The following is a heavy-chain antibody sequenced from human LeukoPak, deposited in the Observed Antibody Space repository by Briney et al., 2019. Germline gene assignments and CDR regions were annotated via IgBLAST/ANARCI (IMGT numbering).Heavy chain of an antibody. Sequence: QPAGALRLSCAAAGFTFSNYWMHWVRQAPGKGLVWVSRIKSDGRTNYADSVKGRFTISRDNAKNTVSLQMNSLRAEDTGVYYCARAPSEIGGYYPEYFRHWGQGTLVTVSS. V-gene: IGHV3-74*01. CDR2: IKSDGRT. CDR3: ARAPSEIGGYYPEYFRH. J-gene: IGHJ1*01. CDR1: GFTFSNYW. D-gene: IGHD3-22*01.